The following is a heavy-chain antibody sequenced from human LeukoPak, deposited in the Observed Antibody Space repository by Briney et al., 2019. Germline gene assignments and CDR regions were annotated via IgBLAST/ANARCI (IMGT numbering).Heavy chain of an antibody. CDR1: GYTLTELS. V-gene: IGHV1-24*01. D-gene: IGHD6-13*01. CDR2: FEPEDGET. CDR3: ATCIAAAGTIDY. Sequence: ASVKVSCKVSGYTLTELSMHWVRQAPGKGLEWMGGFEPEDGETIYAQKFQGRVTMTEDTSTDTAYMELSSLRSEDTAVYYCATCIAAAGTIDYWGQGTLVTVSS. J-gene: IGHJ4*02.